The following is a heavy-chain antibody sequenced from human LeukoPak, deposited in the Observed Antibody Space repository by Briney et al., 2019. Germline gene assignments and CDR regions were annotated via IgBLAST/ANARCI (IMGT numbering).Heavy chain of an antibody. CDR3: ARGYSPTLRTTGNDY. Sequence: ASVKVSCKASGYTFTSHDINWVRQATGRGLEWMGWMNPNSGNTGYAQKFQGRVTMTRDTSINTAYMELHSLRSEDTAVYYCARGYSPTLRTTGNDYWGQGTLVTVSS. J-gene: IGHJ4*02. D-gene: IGHD1-1*01. V-gene: IGHV1-8*01. CDR1: GYTFTSHD. CDR2: MNPNSGNT.